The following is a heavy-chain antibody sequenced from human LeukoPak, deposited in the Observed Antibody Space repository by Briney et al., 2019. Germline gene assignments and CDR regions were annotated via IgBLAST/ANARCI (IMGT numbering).Heavy chain of an antibody. CDR2: ISAYNGNT. Sequence: AAVKVSCNASGYTFTSYGINWMRQAPGPGLEWMGWISAYNGNTNYAQKLQGRVTMTTDTSTSTAYMERRSLGSDDTAVYDCAGDMGATNYWGQGTLVTVSS. D-gene: IGHD1-26*01. J-gene: IGHJ4*02. CDR3: AGDMGATNY. CDR1: GYTFTSYG. V-gene: IGHV1-18*01.